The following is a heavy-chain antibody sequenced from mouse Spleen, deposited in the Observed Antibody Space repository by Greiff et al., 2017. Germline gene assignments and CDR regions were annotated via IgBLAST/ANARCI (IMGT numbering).Heavy chain of an antibody. CDR1: GYTFTSYW. CDR3: TTRYDDAMDY. Sequence: QVQLKQSGAELVRPGSSVKLSCKASGYTFTSYWMDWVKQRPGQGLEWIGNIYPSDSETHYNQKFKDKATLTVDKSSSTAYMQLSSLTSEDSAVYYCTTRYDDAMDYWGQGTSVTVSS. J-gene: IGHJ4*01. CDR2: IYPSDSET. D-gene: IGHD2-14*01. V-gene: IGHV1-61*01.